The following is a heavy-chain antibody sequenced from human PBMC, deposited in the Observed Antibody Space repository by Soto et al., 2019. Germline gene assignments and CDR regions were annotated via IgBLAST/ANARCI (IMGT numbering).Heavy chain of an antibody. Sequence: PGGSLRLSCAASGFTFSSYGMHWVRQAPGKGLEWVAVIWYDGSNKYYADSVKGRFTISRDNSKNTLYLQMNSLRAEVTAVYYCARDRDIVVVPAAAVPSFVFDYWGQGTLVTVSS. V-gene: IGHV3-33*01. CDR2: IWYDGSNK. CDR3: ARDRDIVVVPAAAVPSFVFDY. J-gene: IGHJ4*02. D-gene: IGHD2-2*01. CDR1: GFTFSSYG.